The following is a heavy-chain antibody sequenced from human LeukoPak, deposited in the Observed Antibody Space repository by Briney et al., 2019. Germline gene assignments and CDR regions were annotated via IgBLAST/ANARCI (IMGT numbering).Heavy chain of an antibody. CDR2: INHSGST. CDR1: GGSFSGYY. Sequence: PSETLSLTCAVYGGSFSGYYWSWIRQPPGKGLEWIGEINHSGSTNYNPSLKSRVTISVDTSKNQFSLKLSSVTAADTAVYYCARSKGRWSAADYWGQGILVTVSS. J-gene: IGHJ4*02. CDR3: ARSKGRWSAADY. V-gene: IGHV4-34*01. D-gene: IGHD6-13*01.